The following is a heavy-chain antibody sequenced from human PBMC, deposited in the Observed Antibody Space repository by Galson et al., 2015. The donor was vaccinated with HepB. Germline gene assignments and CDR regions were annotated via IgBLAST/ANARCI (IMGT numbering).Heavy chain of an antibody. V-gene: IGHV6-1*01. CDR3: SQSSSWYRGISYYFDY. CDR2: TYYRSKWYN. J-gene: IGHJ4*02. CDR1: GYSVSSNSAA. D-gene: IGHD6-13*01. Sequence: CAISGYSVSSNSAAWNWIRQSPSRGLEWLGRTYYRSKWYNDYAVSVKSRITINPDTSKNQFSLQLNSVTPEDTAVYYCSQSSSWYRGISYYFDYWGQGTLVTVSS.